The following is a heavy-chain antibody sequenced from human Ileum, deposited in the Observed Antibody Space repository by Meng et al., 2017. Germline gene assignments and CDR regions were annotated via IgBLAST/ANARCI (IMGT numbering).Heavy chain of an antibody. J-gene: IGHJ4*02. CDR2: IFHGGTT. CDR1: GASISCGNW. D-gene: IGHD5-12*01. V-gene: IGHV4-4*02. CDR3: ARGIGDIRVGFDY. Sequence: QGPLAESGPGRGNPSGTLALTCAVSGASISCGNWWNWVRQSPGKGLEWIGEIFHGGTTNYNPSLKNRVTLLMDKSKNQFSLQLTSVTAADTAVFYCARGIGDIRVGFDYWGQGILVTVSS.